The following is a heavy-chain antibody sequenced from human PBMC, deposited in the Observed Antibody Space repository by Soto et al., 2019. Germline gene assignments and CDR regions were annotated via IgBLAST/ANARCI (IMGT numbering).Heavy chain of an antibody. D-gene: IGHD3-22*01. CDR2: INHSGST. Sequence: QVQLQQWGAGLLKPSETLSLTCAVYGGSFSGYYWSWIRQPPGKGLEWIGEINHSGSTNYNPSLKSRVTKPVATSKNQFSLKLSSVTAADTAVYYCARVTYYYDSSGYYYDYYYGMDVWGQGTTVTVSS. J-gene: IGHJ6*02. CDR3: ARVTYYYDSSGYYYDYYYGMDV. CDR1: GGSFSGYY. V-gene: IGHV4-34*01.